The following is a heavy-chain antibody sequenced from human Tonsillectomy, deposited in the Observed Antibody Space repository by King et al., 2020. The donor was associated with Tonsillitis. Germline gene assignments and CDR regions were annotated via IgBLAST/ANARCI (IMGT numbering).Heavy chain of an antibody. CDR2: IHFIGST. Sequence: QLQESGPGLVKPSETLSLTCTVSGDSISTYYWSWIRQPPGKGLEWIGYIHFIGSTNYNPSLESRVTISVDTSKKQISLKLRSVTAADTAVYYCARGSRQGWGSGLTFDSWGRGTLVTVSS. J-gene: IGHJ4*02. D-gene: IGHD3-16*01. CDR1: GDSISTYY. V-gene: IGHV4-59*01. CDR3: ARGSRQGWGSGLTFDS.